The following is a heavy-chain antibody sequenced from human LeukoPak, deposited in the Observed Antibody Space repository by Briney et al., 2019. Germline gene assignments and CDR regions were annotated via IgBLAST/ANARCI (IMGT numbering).Heavy chain of an antibody. CDR3: ARGVKHPPATAPVLRYFDWLPNWFDP. CDR2: INPSGGST. V-gene: IGHV1-46*01. J-gene: IGHJ5*02. Sequence: ASVKVSCKASGYTFTSYYMHWVRQAPGQGLEWMGIINPSGGSTSYAQKFQGRVTMTRDTSTSTVYMELSSLRSEDTAVYYCARGVKHPPATAPVLRYFDWLPNWFDPWGQGTLVTVSS. D-gene: IGHD3-9*01. CDR1: GYTFTSYY.